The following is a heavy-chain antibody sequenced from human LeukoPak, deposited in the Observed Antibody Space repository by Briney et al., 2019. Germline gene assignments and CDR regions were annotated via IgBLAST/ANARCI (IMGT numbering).Heavy chain of an antibody. CDR1: GYTFTGYY. J-gene: IGHJ4*02. CDR2: ISAYNGNT. V-gene: IGHV1-18*04. D-gene: IGHD3-3*01. Sequence: ASVKVSCKASGYTFTGYYMHWVREAPGQGLEWMGWISAYNGNTNYAQKLQGRVTMTTDTSTSTAYMELRSLRSDDTAVYYCARRTVFGVVDYWGQGTLVTVSS. CDR3: ARRTVFGVVDY.